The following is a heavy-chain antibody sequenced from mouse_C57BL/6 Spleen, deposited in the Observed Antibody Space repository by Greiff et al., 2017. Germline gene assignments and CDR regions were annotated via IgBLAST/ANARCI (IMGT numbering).Heavy chain of an antibody. CDR2: ISSGSSTI. CDR1: GFTFSDYG. J-gene: IGHJ4*01. CDR3: ARKEPPSMDY. Sequence: DVQLVESGGGLVKPGGSLKLSCAASGFTFSDYGMHWVRQAPEKGLEWVAYISSGSSTIYYADTVKGRFTISGDNANNTLFLQLTSLRSEDTAMYYCARKEPPSMDYWGQGTSVTVSS. V-gene: IGHV5-17*01.